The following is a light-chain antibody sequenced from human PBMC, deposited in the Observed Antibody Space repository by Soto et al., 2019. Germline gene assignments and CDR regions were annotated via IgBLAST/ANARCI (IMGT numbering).Light chain of an antibody. CDR3: QHYKTWPLS. V-gene: IGKV3-15*01. CDR1: QSIGST. Sequence: EIVMTQSPATLSVSPGERATLSCRASQSIGSTLAWYQQKPGQTPRLLIYDASTRATGIPARFSGIGSGTEFTLIISSLQSEDSAVYYCQHYKTWPLSFGGGTKVDIK. J-gene: IGKJ4*01. CDR2: DAS.